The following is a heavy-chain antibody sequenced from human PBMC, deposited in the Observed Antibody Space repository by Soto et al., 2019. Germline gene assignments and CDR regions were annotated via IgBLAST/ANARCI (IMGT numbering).Heavy chain of an antibody. J-gene: IGHJ5*02. Sequence: ASVKVSCKASGYTFTSYDINWVRQAPGQGLEWMGWISAYNGNTNYAQKLQGRVTMTTDTSTSTAYMELRSLRSDDTAVYYCARDSGWLVLKDYLFDPWGQGTLVTVSS. CDR2: ISAYNGNT. CDR3: ARDSGWLVLKDYLFDP. V-gene: IGHV1-18*01. CDR1: GYTFTSYD. D-gene: IGHD3-22*01.